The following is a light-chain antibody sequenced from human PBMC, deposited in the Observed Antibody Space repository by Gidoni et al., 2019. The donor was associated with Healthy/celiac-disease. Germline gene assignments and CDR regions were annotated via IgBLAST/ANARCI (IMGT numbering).Light chain of an antibody. Sequence: QSALTQPASVSGSPGQSITISCTGTSSDVGSYNLVSWYQQHPGKAPKLMIYEVSKRPSGVSNRFSGSQSGNTASLTISGLQAEDEADYYCCSYAGSSTLFGGGTKLTVL. J-gene: IGLJ2*01. CDR1: SSDVGSYNL. V-gene: IGLV2-23*02. CDR2: EVS. CDR3: CSYAGSSTL.